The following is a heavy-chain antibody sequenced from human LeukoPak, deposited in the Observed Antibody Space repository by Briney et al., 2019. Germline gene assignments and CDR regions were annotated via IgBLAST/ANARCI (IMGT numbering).Heavy chain of an antibody. V-gene: IGHV3-30*18. Sequence: GGSLRLSCAASGFTFSSYGMHWVRQAPGKGLEGVAVISYDGSNKYYADSVKGRFTISRDNSKNTLYLQMNSLRAEDTAVYYCAKDGYSYSYYFDYWGQGTLVTVSS. CDR1: GFTFSSYG. CDR2: ISYDGSNK. J-gene: IGHJ4*02. CDR3: AKDGYSYSYYFDY. D-gene: IGHD5-18*01.